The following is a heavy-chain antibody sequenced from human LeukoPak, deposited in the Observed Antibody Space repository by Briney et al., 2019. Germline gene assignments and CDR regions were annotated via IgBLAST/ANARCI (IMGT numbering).Heavy chain of an antibody. CDR3: ASGGGVVVPAAFYYYGMDV. CDR1: GGSVSSGSYY. V-gene: IGHV4-61*01. Sequence: SETLSLTCTVSGGSVSSGSYYWSWIRQPPGKGLEWIGYIYYSGSTNYNPSLKSRVTISVDTSKNQFSLKLSSVTAADTAVYYCASGGGVVVPAAFYYYGMDVRGKGTTVTVSS. D-gene: IGHD2-2*01. CDR2: IYYSGST. J-gene: IGHJ6*04.